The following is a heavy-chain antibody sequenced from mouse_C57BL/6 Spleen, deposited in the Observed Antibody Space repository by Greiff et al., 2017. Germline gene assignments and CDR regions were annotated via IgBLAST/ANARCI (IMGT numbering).Heavy chain of an antibody. CDR1: GYSITSGYY. CDR3: AREHYSNYYAMDY. CDR2: ISYDGSN. J-gene: IGHJ4*01. V-gene: IGHV3-6*01. Sequence: EVKLMESGPGLVKPSQSLSLTCSVTGYSITSGYYWNWIRQFPGNKLEWMGYISYDGSNNYNPSLKNRISITRDTSKNQFFLKLNSVTTEDTATYYCAREHYSNYYAMDYWGQGTSVTVSS. D-gene: IGHD2-5*01.